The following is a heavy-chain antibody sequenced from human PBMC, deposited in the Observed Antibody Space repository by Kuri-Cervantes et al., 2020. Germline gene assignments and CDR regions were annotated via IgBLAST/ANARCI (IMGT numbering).Heavy chain of an antibody. D-gene: IGHD6-19*01. V-gene: IGHV3-21*01. CDR3: ARVSSGWYYSYYYYMDV. Sequence: GESLKISCAASGSSFSSYAMTWVRQAPGKRLEWVASVSSGNNYIYYAASVKGRYAISRDNAKNSLYLQMNSLRAEDTAVYYCARVSSGWYYSYYYYMDVWGKGTTVTVSS. J-gene: IGHJ6*03. CDR2: VSSGNNYI. CDR1: GSSFSSYA.